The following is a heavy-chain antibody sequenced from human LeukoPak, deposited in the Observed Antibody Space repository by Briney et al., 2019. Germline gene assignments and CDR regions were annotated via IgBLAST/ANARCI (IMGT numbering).Heavy chain of an antibody. V-gene: IGHV4-39*01. CDR2: IFYGGST. D-gene: IGHD6-19*01. J-gene: IGHJ4*02. CDR1: GGSIGSGDYY. CDR3: ARTLGLAGKVFLDY. Sequence: SETLSLTCTVSGGSIGSGDYYWDWIRQPPGKGLEWIGDIFYGGSTHYNPSLKGRVTISIDTSKNQFSLRLSSVTAADTAVYYCARTLGLAGKVFLDYWGQGTLVTVSS.